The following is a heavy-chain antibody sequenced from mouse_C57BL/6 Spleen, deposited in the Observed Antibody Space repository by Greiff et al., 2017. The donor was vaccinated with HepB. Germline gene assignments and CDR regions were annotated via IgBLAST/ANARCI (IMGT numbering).Heavy chain of an antibody. CDR2: IYPGNSDT. CDR3: TRRAYGSSSYYFDY. J-gene: IGHJ2*01. Sequence: EVKLVESGTVLARPGASVKMSCKTSGYTFTSYWMHWVKQRPGQGLEWIGAIYPGNSDTSYNQKFKGKAKLTAVTSASTAYMELSSLTNEDSAVYYCTRRAYGSSSYYFDYWGQGTTLTVSS. V-gene: IGHV1-5*01. CDR1: GYTFTSYW. D-gene: IGHD1-1*01.